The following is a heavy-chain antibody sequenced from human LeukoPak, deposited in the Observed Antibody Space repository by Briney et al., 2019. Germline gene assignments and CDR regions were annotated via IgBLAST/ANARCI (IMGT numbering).Heavy chain of an antibody. D-gene: IGHD4-17*01. V-gene: IGHV1-8*01. J-gene: IGHJ4*02. CDR1: GYTFTSYD. CDR3: ARDLILRGYGDYVGVASDY. Sequence: ASVKVSCKASGYTFTSYDINWVRQATGQGLEWMGWMNPNSGNTGYAQKFQGRVTITRDTSASTAYMELSSLRSEDTAVYYCARDLILRGYGDYVGVASDYWGQGTLVTVSS. CDR2: MNPNSGNT.